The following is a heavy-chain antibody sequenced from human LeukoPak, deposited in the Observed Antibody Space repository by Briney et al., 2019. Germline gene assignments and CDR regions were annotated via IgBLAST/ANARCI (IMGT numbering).Heavy chain of an antibody. V-gene: IGHV3-30-3*01. CDR1: GFTFSSYA. D-gene: IGHD1-26*01. Sequence: GRSLRLSCAASGFTFSSYAMHWVRQAPGKGLEWVAVISYDGSNKYHADPVKGRFTISRDNSKNTLYLQMNSLRAEDTAVYYCARDRQIYIVGADWYFDLWGRGTLVTVSS. J-gene: IGHJ2*01. CDR3: ARDRQIYIVGADWYFDL. CDR2: ISYDGSNK.